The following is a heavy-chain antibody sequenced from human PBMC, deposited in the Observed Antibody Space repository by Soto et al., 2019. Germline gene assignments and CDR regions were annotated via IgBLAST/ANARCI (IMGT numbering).Heavy chain of an antibody. J-gene: IGHJ4*02. CDR2: IYYSGST. CDR3: ARSGYSYGPNPLLY. V-gene: IGHV4-31*03. Sequence: QVQLQESGPGLVKPSQTLSLTCTVSGGSISSGGYYWSWIRQHPGKGLEWIGYIYYSGSTYYNPSLKGRLTISVDTSKNQFTLKLSSVTAADTAVYYCARSGYSYGPNPLLYWGQGTLVTVSS. D-gene: IGHD5-18*01. CDR1: GGSISSGGYY.